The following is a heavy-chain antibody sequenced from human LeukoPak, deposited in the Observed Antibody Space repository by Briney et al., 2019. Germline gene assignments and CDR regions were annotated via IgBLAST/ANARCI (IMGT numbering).Heavy chain of an antibody. V-gene: IGHV3-53*01. CDR3: ARVKKPSSGFYYYYYMDV. Sequence: GGSLRLSCAASGFTVSSNYMSWVRQAPGKGLEWVSVIYSGGSTYYADSVKGRFTISGDNSKNTLYLQMNSLRAEDTAVYYCARVKKPSSGFYYYYYMDVWGKGTTVTISS. CDR1: GFTVSSNY. D-gene: IGHD6-19*01. CDR2: IYSGGST. J-gene: IGHJ6*03.